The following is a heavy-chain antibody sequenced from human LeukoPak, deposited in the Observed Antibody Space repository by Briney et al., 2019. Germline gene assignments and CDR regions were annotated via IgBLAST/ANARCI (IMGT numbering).Heavy chain of an antibody. D-gene: IGHD1-26*01. CDR3: GGGGSYYSRDNWFDP. CDR1: GGTFSSYA. V-gene: IGHV1-69*04. Sequence: SVKVSCKASGGTFSSYAISWVRQAPGQGLEWMGRIIPIFGIANYAQKFQGRVTITADKSTSTAYMELSSLRSEDTAVYYCGGGGSYYSRDNWFDPWGQGTLVTVSS. CDR2: IIPIFGIA. J-gene: IGHJ5*02.